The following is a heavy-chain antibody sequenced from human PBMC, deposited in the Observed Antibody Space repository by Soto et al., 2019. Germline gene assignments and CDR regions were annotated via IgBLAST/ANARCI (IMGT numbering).Heavy chain of an antibody. Sequence: SETLSLTCTVAGGSISGFYWSWVRQPAGTGLEWIGRIYSSGATKYNPSLRNRVTMSVDTSTDQYSLNLASMTAADTAVYFCARGPFCGNDCYFDVWGQGTQVTVSS. J-gene: IGHJ4*02. D-gene: IGHD2-21*02. CDR3: ARGPFCGNDCYFDV. CDR2: IYSSGAT. V-gene: IGHV4-4*07. CDR1: GGSISGFY.